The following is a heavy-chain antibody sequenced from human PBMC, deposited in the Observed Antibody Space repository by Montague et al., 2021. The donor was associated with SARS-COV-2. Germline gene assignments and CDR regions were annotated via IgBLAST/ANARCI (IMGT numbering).Heavy chain of an antibody. CDR3: VRVTGLISTDPFDY. D-gene: IGHD3-9*01. CDR2: VYYNGAT. J-gene: IGHJ4*02. V-gene: IGHV4-39*01. Sequence: SETLSLTCSVSGDSISSSDYYWGWIRQPPGKGLDWVGNVYYNGATYYNPSLQSRLTISGDRTKNQFSLELRSVTAADTAVYYCVRVTGLISTDPFDYWGQGNLVTVSS. CDR1: GDSISSSDYY.